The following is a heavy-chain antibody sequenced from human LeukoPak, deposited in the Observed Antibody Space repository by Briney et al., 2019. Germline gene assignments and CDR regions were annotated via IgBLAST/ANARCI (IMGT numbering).Heavy chain of an antibody. Sequence: GGSLRLSCAASGFTFSSYWMHWVRQAPGKGLVWDSRINSDGSSTSYADSVKGRFTISRDNAKNTLYLQMNSLRAEDTAVYYCARGSIAARLDPWGQGTLVTVSS. CDR3: ARGSIAARLDP. CDR2: INSDGSST. J-gene: IGHJ5*02. V-gene: IGHV3-74*01. D-gene: IGHD6-6*01. CDR1: GFTFSSYW.